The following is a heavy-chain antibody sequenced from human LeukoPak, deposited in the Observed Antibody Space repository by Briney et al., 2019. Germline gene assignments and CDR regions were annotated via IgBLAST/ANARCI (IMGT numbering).Heavy chain of an antibody. V-gene: IGHV3-74*01. CDR2: INADGCSA. CDR3: ARDYGRSRDYGMDV. D-gene: IGHD3-10*01. CDR1: GFTLSNYW. Sequence: GGSLRLSCAASGFTLSNYWMHWVRQAPGKGLVWVSRINADGCSASYADSVKGRFTISRDNAKNTLYLRMNSLRAEDTAMYYCARDYGRSRDYGMDVWGQGTTVTVSS. J-gene: IGHJ6*02.